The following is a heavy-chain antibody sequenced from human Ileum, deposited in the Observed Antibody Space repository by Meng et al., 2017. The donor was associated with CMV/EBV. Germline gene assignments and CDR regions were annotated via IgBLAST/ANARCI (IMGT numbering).Heavy chain of an antibody. V-gene: IGHV1-46*01. CDR2: INPNGGST. J-gene: IGHJ2*01. CDR3: ARTGDAGYFDL. Sequence: QVKLVQSGAEAKKPGASVKVSCKASGYTFISYYMHWVRQAPGQGLEWMGLINPNGGSTGYAQKFQGRVTMTRDTSTGTVYMELSSLRSEDTAVYYCARTGDAGYFDLWGRGTLVTVSS. D-gene: IGHD7-27*01. CDR1: GYTFISYY.